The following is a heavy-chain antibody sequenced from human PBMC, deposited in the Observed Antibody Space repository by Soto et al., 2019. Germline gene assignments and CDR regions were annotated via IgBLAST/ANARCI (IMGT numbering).Heavy chain of an antibody. CDR3: AKELRHDYNLAYFAH. CDR1: GDSISTVDYF. CDR2: IYKSTTT. V-gene: IGHV4-30-4*01. D-gene: IGHD4-4*01. J-gene: IGHJ4*02. Sequence: SETLSLTCSVSGDSISTVDYFWAWIRQPPGQALEYIGYIYKSTTTYYNPSFESRVAISLDTSKSQFSLNVTSVTAEDTAVYYCAKELRHDYNLAYFAHWGQGTLVTVSS.